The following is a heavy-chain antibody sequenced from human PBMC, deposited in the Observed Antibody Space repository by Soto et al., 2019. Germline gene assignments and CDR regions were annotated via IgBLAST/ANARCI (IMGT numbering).Heavy chain of an antibody. CDR2: IYYSGST. CDR3: ARDYDFWSGYPPDYYGMDV. D-gene: IGHD3-3*01. V-gene: IGHV4-31*03. J-gene: IGHJ6*02. Sequence: SETLSLTCTVSGGSISSGGYYWSWIRQHPGKGLEWTGYIYYSGSTYYNPSLKSRVTISVDTSKNQFSLKLSSVTAADTAVYYCARDYDFWSGYPPDYYGMDVWGQGTTVTVSS. CDR1: GGSISSGGYY.